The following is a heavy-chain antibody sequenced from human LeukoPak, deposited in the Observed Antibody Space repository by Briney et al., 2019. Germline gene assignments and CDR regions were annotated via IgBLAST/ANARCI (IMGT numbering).Heavy chain of an antibody. J-gene: IGHJ6*02. Sequence: GRSLRLSCAASGFTFSSYGMHWVRQAPGKGLEWVAVIWYDGSNKYYADSVKGRFTISRDNSKNTLYLQMNSLRAEDTAVYYCARFDSSCSLIRNYYYYGMDVWGQGTTVTVSS. V-gene: IGHV3-33*01. CDR2: IWYDGSNK. CDR3: ARFDSSCSLIRNYYYYGMDV. CDR1: GFTFSSYG. D-gene: IGHD6-13*01.